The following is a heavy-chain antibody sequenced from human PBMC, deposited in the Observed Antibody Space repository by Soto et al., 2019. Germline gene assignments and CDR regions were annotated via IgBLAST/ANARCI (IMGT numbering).Heavy chain of an antibody. CDR3: ARGHYESSCYCEVFFDY. J-gene: IGHJ4*02. Sequence: SETLSLTCGVSGVSISSGTDSWDWLRQPPGKGLGWIGYIYHSGGTYYNPSLKSRVSISLDRSKIQFSLRLTSVTAADTAVYYCARGHYESSCYCEVFFDYWGQGTLVTVSS. CDR1: GVSISSGTDS. CDR2: IYHSGGT. D-gene: IGHD3-22*01. V-gene: IGHV4-30-2*01.